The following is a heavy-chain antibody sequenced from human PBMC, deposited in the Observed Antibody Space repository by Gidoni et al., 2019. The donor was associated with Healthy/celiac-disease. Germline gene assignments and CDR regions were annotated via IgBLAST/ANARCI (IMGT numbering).Heavy chain of an antibody. CDR2: IIPIFGTA. Sequence: QVQLVQSGAEVKKPGSSVKVSCKASGGTFSSYAISWVRQAPGQGLEWMGGIIPIFGTANYAQKFQGRVTITADESTSTAYMELSSLRSEDTAVYYCAGGLPYYDSSGYYSKAYYYYMDVWGKGTTVTVSS. J-gene: IGHJ6*03. CDR1: GGTFSSYA. CDR3: AGGLPYYDSSGYYSKAYYYYMDV. D-gene: IGHD3-22*01. V-gene: IGHV1-69*01.